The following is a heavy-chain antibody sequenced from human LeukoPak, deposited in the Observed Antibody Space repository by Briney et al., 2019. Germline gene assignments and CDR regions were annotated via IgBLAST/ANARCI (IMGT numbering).Heavy chain of an antibody. J-gene: IGHJ4*02. V-gene: IGHV4-59*08. CDR3: ARQPSGFYEKSGYYPYYFDY. D-gene: IGHD3-22*01. Sequence: SETLSLTCTVSGGSFNNYYWTWVRQPPGKGLEWLGHIFYNGNTKYDPSLQSRVTISLDTSKNQFSLKLSSVTAADTAVYYRARQPSGFYEKSGYYPYYFDYWGQGTLVTVSS. CDR2: IFYNGNT. CDR1: GGSFNNYY.